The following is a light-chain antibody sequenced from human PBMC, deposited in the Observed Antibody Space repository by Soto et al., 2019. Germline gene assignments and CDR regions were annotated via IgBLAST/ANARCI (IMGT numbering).Light chain of an antibody. Sequence: EIVMTQSPATLSVSPGERATLTCRASQSVGSNLAWYQQKPGKAPSLLIYGASTRATGIPGRFSGSGSGTEFTLTISSLLSEDFAVYYCQQYNSWPTFGQGTKVEIK. CDR3: QQYNSWPT. CDR1: QSVGSN. CDR2: GAS. J-gene: IGKJ1*01. V-gene: IGKV3-15*01.